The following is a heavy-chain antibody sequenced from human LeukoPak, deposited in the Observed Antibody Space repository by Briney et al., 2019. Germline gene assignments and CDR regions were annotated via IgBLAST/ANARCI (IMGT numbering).Heavy chain of an antibody. CDR2: ISGSAGTT. CDR3: AKDKGGNYYAWFDP. V-gene: IGHV3-23*01. J-gene: IGHJ5*02. CDR1: GFTFSSYA. D-gene: IGHD1-26*01. Sequence: GGSLRLSCAASGFTFSSYAMSWVRQAPGKGLEWVSAISGSAGTTYCADFVKGRFTLSRDNSKNTLYLQMNSLRVEDTAVYYCAKDKGGNYYAWFDPWGQGTLVTVSS.